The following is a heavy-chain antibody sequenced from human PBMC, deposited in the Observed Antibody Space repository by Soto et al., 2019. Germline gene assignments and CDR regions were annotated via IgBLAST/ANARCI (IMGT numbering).Heavy chain of an antibody. D-gene: IGHD2-15*01. CDR2: IKSKTDGGTT. Sequence: VGSLRLSCAASGFTFSNAWMSWVRQAPGKGLEWVGRIKSKTDGGTTDYAAPVKGRFTISRDDSKNTLYLQMNSLKTEDTAVYYCTALHGDIVAVVAARRLDVWGQGTTVTVSS. CDR3: TALHGDIVAVVAARRLDV. CDR1: GFTFSNAW. V-gene: IGHV3-15*01. J-gene: IGHJ6*02.